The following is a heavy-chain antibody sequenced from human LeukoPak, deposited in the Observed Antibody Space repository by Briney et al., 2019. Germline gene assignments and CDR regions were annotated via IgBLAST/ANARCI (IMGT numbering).Heavy chain of an antibody. Sequence: SETLSLTCTVSGASISSGSYYWSWIRRPAGKGLEWIGRIYTSGSTNYNPSLKSRVTISVDTSKNQFSLKLSSVTAADTAVYYCAREGYYYGSGSYQPYYYYYMDVWGKGTTVTISS. CDR2: IYTSGST. CDR1: GASISSGSYY. D-gene: IGHD3-10*01. J-gene: IGHJ6*03. V-gene: IGHV4-61*02. CDR3: AREGYYYGSGSYQPYYYYYMDV.